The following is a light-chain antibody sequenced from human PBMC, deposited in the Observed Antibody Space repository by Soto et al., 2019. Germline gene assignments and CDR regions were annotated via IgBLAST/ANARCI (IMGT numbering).Light chain of an antibody. CDR3: GTWDSSLSADV. CDR1: SSNIGSNY. CDR2: DNY. Sequence: QSVLTQPPSVSAAPGQKVTISCSGSSSNIGSNYVSSYQQLPGTAPHLLIYDNYKRPSGIPDRFFASTSGTTATLAITGLQAGDEADYYCGTWDSSLSADVFGAGTKLTVL. J-gene: IGLJ1*01. V-gene: IGLV1-51*01.